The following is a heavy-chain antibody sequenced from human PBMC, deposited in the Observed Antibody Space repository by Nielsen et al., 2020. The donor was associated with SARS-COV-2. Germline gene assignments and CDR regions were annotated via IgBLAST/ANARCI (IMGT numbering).Heavy chain of an antibody. CDR1: GYTFTSYG. D-gene: IGHD3-22*01. V-gene: IGHV1-18*01. J-gene: IGHJ3*02. Sequence: ASVKVSCKASGYTFTSYGISWVRQAPGQGLEWMGWISAYNGNTNYAQKLQGRVTMTTDTSTSTAYMELRSLRSDDTAVYYCARVRITMIVVVDAFDIRGQGTMVTVSS. CDR3: ARVRITMIVVVDAFDI. CDR2: ISAYNGNT.